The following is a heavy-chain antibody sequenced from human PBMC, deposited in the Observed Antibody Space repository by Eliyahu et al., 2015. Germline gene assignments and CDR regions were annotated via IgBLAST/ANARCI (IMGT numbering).Heavy chain of an antibody. CDR3: ARQSPNYAGLTGLYQFDN. Sequence: QLQLKESGPGLVKPSEALSLTCTVSGDSVSXELYYWAWIRQPPGKDLEWIGSIYYRGSTYYNPSLKSRLTISVDRSKNLFSLELSSVNAADTAVYYCARQSPNYAGLTGLYQFDNWGQGTLVTVSS. D-gene: IGHD3-9*01. V-gene: IGHV4-39*01. CDR2: IYYRGST. J-gene: IGHJ4*02. CDR1: GDSVSXELYY.